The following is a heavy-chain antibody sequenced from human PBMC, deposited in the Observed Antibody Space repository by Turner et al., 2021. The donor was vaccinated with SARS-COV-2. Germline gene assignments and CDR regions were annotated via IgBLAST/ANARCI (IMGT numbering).Heavy chain of an antibody. CDR3: ARAAGGNYYYGMDV. Sequence: QVQLVESGGGVVQPGRSLRLSCAASGFTFSTYAMHWVRQAPGKGREWVALISYDGSNKYYADSVKGRFTISRDNSKNTLYLQMNSLRAEDTAVYYCARAAGGNYYYGMDVWGQGTTVTVSS. D-gene: IGHD3-16*01. CDR1: GFTFSTYA. CDR2: ISYDGSNK. V-gene: IGHV3-30-3*01. J-gene: IGHJ6*02.